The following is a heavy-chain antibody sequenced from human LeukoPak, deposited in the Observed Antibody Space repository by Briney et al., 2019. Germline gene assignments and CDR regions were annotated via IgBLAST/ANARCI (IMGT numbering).Heavy chain of an antibody. J-gene: IGHJ4*02. V-gene: IGHV4-30-2*01. CDR2: IYHSGST. CDR1: GGSISSGGYY. Sequence: PSETLSLTCAVSGGSISSGGYYWSWIRQPPGKGLEWIGYIYHSGSTYYNPSLKSRVTISVDRSKNQFSLKLSSVTAADTAVYYCARGKSLGRGYYFDYWGQGTLVTVSS. D-gene: IGHD7-27*01. CDR3: ARGKSLGRGYYFDY.